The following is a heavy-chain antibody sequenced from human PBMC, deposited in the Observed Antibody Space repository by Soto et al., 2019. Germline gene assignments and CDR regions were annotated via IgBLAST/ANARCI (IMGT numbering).Heavy chain of an antibody. J-gene: IGHJ4*02. CDR1: GGSISSYY. Sequence: PSETLSLTCTVSGGSISSYYWSWIRQPPGKGLEWIGYIYYSGSTNYNPSLKSRVTISVDTSKNQFSLKLSSVTAADTAVYYCARAHPDYSGSASGYYFDYSGQGTLITVSS. CDR3: ARAHPDYSGSASGYYFDY. D-gene: IGHD3-10*01. CDR2: IYYSGST. V-gene: IGHV4-59*01.